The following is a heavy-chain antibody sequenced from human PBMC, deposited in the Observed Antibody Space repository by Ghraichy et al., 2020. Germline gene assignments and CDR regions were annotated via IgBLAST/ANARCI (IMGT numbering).Heavy chain of an antibody. V-gene: IGHV4-34*01. D-gene: IGHD3-3*01. J-gene: IGHJ4*02. CDR3: ARGPLRFLGY. Sequence: SETLSLTCAVYGGSFSGYYWSWIRQPPGKGLEWIGEINHSGSTNYNPSLKSRVTISVDTSKNQFSLKLSSVTAADTAVYYCARGPLRFLGYWGQGTLVTVSS. CDR2: INHSGST. CDR1: GGSFSGYY.